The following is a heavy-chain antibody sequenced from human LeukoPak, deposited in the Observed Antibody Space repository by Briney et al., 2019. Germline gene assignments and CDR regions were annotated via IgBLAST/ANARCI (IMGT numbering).Heavy chain of an antibody. V-gene: IGHV1-46*01. CDR3: ARSGVRGVIGDY. CDR2: INPSGGST. J-gene: IGHJ4*02. CDR1: GYTFTSCY. D-gene: IGHD3-10*01. Sequence: ASVKVSCKASGYTFTSCYMHWVRQAPGQGLEWMGIINPSGGSTSYAQKFQGRVTMTRDTSTSTVYMELSSLRSEDTAVYYCARSGVRGVIGDYWGQGTLVTVSS.